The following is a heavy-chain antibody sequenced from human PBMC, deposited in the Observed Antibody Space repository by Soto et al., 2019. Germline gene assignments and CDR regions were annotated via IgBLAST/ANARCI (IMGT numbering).Heavy chain of an antibody. CDR2: ISANNGNT. V-gene: IGHV1-18*01. Sequence: QVQLVQSGAEAKKPGASVKVSCKASGYSFTSYGISWVRQAPGQGLEWMGWISANNGNTNYAQGRVTMTTDTSTSTAYMEQRSLRSDDTAVYYCARDRGSYALDYWGQGTLVTVSS. CDR3: ARDRGSYALDY. J-gene: IGHJ4*02. D-gene: IGHD1-26*01. CDR1: GYSFTSYG.